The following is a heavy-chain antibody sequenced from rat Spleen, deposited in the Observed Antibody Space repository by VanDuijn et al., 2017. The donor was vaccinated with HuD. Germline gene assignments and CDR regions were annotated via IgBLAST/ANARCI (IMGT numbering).Heavy chain of an antibody. CDR1: GFSLSNYG. CDR2: IWGNGHS. CDR3: TSPFRWFAY. J-gene: IGHJ3*01. V-gene: IGHV2-13*01. Sequence: QVQLKESGPGLVQPSQTLSLTCTVSGFSLSNYGVIWVRQPPGKGLDWMGVIWGNGHSNYNSALKSRLSISRDNSKSQIFLKMNSLQTEDTAIYCCTSPFRWFAYWGQGTLVTVSS.